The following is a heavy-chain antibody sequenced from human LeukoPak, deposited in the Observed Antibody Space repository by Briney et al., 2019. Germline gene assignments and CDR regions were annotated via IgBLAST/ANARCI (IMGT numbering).Heavy chain of an antibody. CDR1: GYTFTSYF. CDR3: ARRFPDNYYGSGSLRLYYYYMDV. CDR2: INPSGGST. V-gene: IGHV1-46*01. Sequence: GASVKVSCKASGYTFTSYFMHWVRQAPGQGLEWMGIINPSGGSTSYAQKFQGRVTMTRDMSTSTVYMELSSLRSEDTAVYYCARRFPDNYYGSGSLRLYYYYMDVWGKGTTVTVSS. J-gene: IGHJ6*03. D-gene: IGHD3-10*01.